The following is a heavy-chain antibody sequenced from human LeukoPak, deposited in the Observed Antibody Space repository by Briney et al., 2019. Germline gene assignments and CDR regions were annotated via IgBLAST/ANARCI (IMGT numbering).Heavy chain of an antibody. CDR1: GFTFRSHA. V-gene: IGHV3-23*01. CDR3: TRTRGCSSTSCYADY. CDR2: IYENGGTT. J-gene: IGHJ4*02. D-gene: IGHD2-2*01. Sequence: GGSLRLSCVGSGFTFRSHAMSWVRQAPEKGLEFVSGIYENGGTTYYADSVKGRFTISRDNSKNTLYLQMNSLRAEDTAVYSCTRTRGCSSTSCYADYWGQGTLVTVSS.